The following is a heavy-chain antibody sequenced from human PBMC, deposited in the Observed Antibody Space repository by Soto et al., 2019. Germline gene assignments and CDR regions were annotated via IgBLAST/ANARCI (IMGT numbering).Heavy chain of an antibody. CDR2: IVVGSGNT. V-gene: IGHV1-58*01. J-gene: IGHJ6*02. Sequence: GASVKVSCKASGFTFTSSAVQWVRQARGQRLEWIGWIVVGSGNTNYAQKFQERVTITRDMSTSTAYMALSSLRSEDTAVYYCAADASVVTMVRGVKTYAYYGMDVWGQGTTVTVPS. CDR1: GFTFTSSA. CDR3: AADASVVTMVRGVKTYAYYGMDV. D-gene: IGHD3-10*01.